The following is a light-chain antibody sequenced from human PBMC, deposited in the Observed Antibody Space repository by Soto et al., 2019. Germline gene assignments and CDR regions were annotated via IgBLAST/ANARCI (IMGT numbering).Light chain of an antibody. CDR2: DAS. CDR1: QSVGSN. Sequence: EIVLTHSPATLSVSPGERATLSCRASQSVGSNSAWYQQRPGQPPRLLIYDASTRATDIPARFSGGGSGTEFTLTISSLQSEDFAVYYCQQYNNWPYTFGQGTKLQIK. V-gene: IGKV3-15*01. J-gene: IGKJ2*01. CDR3: QQYNNWPYT.